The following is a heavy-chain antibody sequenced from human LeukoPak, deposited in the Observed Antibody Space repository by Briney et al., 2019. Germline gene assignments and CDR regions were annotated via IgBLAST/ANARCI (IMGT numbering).Heavy chain of an antibody. CDR2: IFNSGST. J-gene: IGHJ5*02. CDR3: ATDTLYDSSGYYRA. D-gene: IGHD3-22*01. V-gene: IGHV4-59*11. CDR1: GASITNHY. Sequence: ASETLSLTCSVSGASITNHYGTWIRQPPGKGLEWLGYIFNSGSTKYNPSLKSRVTISLDTSKNQFSLRLTSVTAADTAVYDCATDTLYDSSGYYRAWGQGTLVTVSS.